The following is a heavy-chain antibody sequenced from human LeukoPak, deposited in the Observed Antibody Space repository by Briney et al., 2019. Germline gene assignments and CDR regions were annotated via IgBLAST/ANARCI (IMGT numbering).Heavy chain of an antibody. J-gene: IGHJ4*02. V-gene: IGHV3-30-3*01. Sequence: GGSLRLSCAASGFTFTNYAMTWVRQAPGKGREWVAVVSYDGLNENYADSVKGRFTIARDNFKNTLYLQMNSLRAEDTAIYYCARDKDYSFDYWGQGTLVTVSS. CDR2: VSYDGLNE. CDR1: GFTFTNYA. D-gene: IGHD3/OR15-3a*01. CDR3: ARDKDYSFDY.